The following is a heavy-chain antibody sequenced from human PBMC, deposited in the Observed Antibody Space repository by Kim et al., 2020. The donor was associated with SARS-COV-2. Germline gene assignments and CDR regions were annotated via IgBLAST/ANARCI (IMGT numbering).Heavy chain of an antibody. D-gene: IGHD2-2*01. V-gene: IGHV3-30*04. CDR3: ARDHRERYCSSTSCYDSDY. J-gene: IGHJ4*02. CDR1: GFTFSSYA. Sequence: GGSLRLSCAASGFTFSSYAMHWVRQAPGKGLEWVAVISYDGSNKYYSDSVKGRFTISRDNSKNTLYLQINSLRAEDTAVYYCARDHRERYCSSTSCYDSDYWGQGTLVTVSS. CDR2: ISYDGSNK.